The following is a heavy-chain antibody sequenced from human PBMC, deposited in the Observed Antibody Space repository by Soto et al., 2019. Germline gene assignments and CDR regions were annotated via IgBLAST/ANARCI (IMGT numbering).Heavy chain of an antibody. Sequence: GGSLRLSCAASGLSFSNTRMHWVRQAPGNGLVWVSHINSDGSSTTYAYSVKRRFTICRDNTKNTLYLQKNIRRADHTAVYYCAKDGQYSQNVWGQGTQVTVSS. CDR2: INSDGSST. V-gene: IGHV3-74*03. CDR3: AKDGQYSQNV. CDR1: GLSFSNTR. D-gene: IGHD2-15*01. J-gene: IGHJ4*03.